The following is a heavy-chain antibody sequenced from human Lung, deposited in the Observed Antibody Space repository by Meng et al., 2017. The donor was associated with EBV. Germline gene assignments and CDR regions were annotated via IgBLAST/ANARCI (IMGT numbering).Heavy chain of an antibody. Sequence: LSLPDPFHGGSGDVGAYCWSWILQRPGKGLEWIGYIYSSGSTFYTPSLKSRATLSVDTSKNQFSLKLNSVTAADPAVYYCARLRLVWMFDYWGQGALDRLL. D-gene: IGHD6-19*01. CDR2: IYSSGST. J-gene: IGHJ4*02. CDR3: ARLRLVWMFDY. V-gene: IGHV4-31*03. CDR1: GGSGDVGAYC.